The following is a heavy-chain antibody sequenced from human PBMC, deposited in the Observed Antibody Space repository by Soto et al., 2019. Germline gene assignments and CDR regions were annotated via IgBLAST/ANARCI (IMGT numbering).Heavy chain of an antibody. CDR1: GVSLSSSSYY. CDR2: IYYSGST. Sequence: QLQLQESGPGLVKPSETLSLTCTVSGVSLSSSSYYWCWIRQTPGKGLEWIGSIYYSGSTYSNPSLKRRATISVNTLKNQFYLRLSSVTAADTGVNNCARDDYGDYVSLQGAYFDYFGQGTLLTVSS. D-gene: IGHD4-17*01. CDR3: ARDDYGDYVSLQGAYFDY. V-gene: IGHV4-39*01. J-gene: IGHJ4*02.